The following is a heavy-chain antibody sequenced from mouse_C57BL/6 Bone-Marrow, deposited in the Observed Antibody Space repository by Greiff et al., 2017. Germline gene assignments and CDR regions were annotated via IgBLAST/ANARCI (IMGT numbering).Heavy chain of an antibody. V-gene: IGHV1-64*01. D-gene: IGHD1-1*01. Sequence: QVQLQQPGAELVKPGASVKLSCKASGYSFTSYWMHWVKQRPGQGLEWIGMIHPNSGSTNYNEKFKSKATLTVDKASSTAYMQLSSLKSEDSAVDYCARRVYYGSSSYAMDYWGQGTSVTVSS. CDR1: GYSFTSYW. CDR3: ARRVYYGSSSYAMDY. CDR2: IHPNSGST. J-gene: IGHJ4*01.